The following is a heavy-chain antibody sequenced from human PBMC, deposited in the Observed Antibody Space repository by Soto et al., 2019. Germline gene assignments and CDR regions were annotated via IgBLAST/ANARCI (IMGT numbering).Heavy chain of an antibody. CDR2: ISYDGSNK. CDR1: GFTFSSYG. Sequence: GGSLRLSCAASGFTFSSYGMHWVRQAPGKGLEWVAVISYDGSNKYYADSVKGRFTISRDNSKNTLYLQMNSLRAEDKAVYYCAKDSQLDYCSGGSCYVYWGQGTLVTVSS. CDR3: AKDSQLDYCSGGSCYVY. V-gene: IGHV3-30*18. D-gene: IGHD2-15*01. J-gene: IGHJ4*02.